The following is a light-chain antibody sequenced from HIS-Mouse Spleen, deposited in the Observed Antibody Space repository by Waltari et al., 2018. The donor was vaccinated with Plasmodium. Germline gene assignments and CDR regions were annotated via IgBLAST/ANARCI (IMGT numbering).Light chain of an antibody. CDR2: EGS. CDR1: SSDVWGYYL. J-gene: IGLJ3*02. Sequence: QSALTQPASVSGSPGQSITISCTGTSSDVWGYYLVSWYQQHPGKAPKLMIYEGSKRPSGVSNRFSGSKSGNTASLTISGLQAEDEADYYCCSYAGSSTNWVFGGGTKLTVL. V-gene: IGLV2-23*01. CDR3: CSYAGSSTNWV.